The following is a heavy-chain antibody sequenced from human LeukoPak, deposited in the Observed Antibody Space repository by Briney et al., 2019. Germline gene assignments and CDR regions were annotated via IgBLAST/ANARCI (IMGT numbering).Heavy chain of an antibody. CDR1: GYTFTGYY. CDR3: ARGRGRYFDWLGHDDY. J-gene: IGHJ4*02. D-gene: IGHD3-9*01. V-gene: IGHV1-2*02. Sequence: GASVKVSCKASGYTFTGYYMHWVRQAPGQGLEWMGWINPNSGGTNYAQKFQGRVTMTRDTSISTAYMELSRLRSDDTAVYYCARGRGRYFDWLGHDDYWGQGTLVTVSS. CDR2: INPNSGGT.